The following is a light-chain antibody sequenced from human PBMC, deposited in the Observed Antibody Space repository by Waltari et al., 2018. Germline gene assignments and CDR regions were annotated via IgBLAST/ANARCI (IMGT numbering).Light chain of an antibody. CDR1: QSLTKRISQSATSSY. CDR2: VSS. J-gene: IGKJ4*01. CDR3: QQYGDSPIT. Sequence: EIVLTQSPGTLSLSPGDRATLSCRASQSLTKRISQSATSSYLAWFQQKPGQAPRLLIYVSSSRATGIPDRFSASGSGTDFTLNISRVEPEDFAMYYCQQYGDSPITFGGGTRVEI. V-gene: IGKV3-20*01.